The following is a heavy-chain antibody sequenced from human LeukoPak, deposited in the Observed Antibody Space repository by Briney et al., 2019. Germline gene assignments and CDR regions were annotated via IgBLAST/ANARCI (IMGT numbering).Heavy chain of an antibody. CDR2: INPNSGGI. J-gene: IGHJ6*02. Sequence: ASVKVSCKASGYTFTSYYIHWVRQAPGQGLEWMGWINPNSGGINYAQKFQGRVTMTRDTSISTAYMELSRLRSDDTAVYYCARDISPTLRLGGDYYYYGMDVWGQGTTVTVSS. D-gene: IGHD3-16*01. V-gene: IGHV1-2*02. CDR3: ARDISPTLRLGGDYYYYGMDV. CDR1: GYTFTSYY.